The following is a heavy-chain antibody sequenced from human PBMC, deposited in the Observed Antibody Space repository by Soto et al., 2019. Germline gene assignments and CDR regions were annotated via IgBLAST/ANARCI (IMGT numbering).Heavy chain of an antibody. V-gene: IGHV1-69*01. CDR3: ATGVIWIGYFTVDS. CDR1: GGSFGNSA. J-gene: IGHJ4*02. CDR2: FIPVYRTL. Sequence: QVLLVQSGAEVKKPGSSVKISCKASGGSFGNSAINWVRQTPGQGLEWLGGFIPVYRTLNYAQKFQGRVTLTADEYTGTAYMTLNSLASNDTAVYYCATGVIWIGYFTVDSWGQGTRVTVSS. D-gene: IGHD3-3*01.